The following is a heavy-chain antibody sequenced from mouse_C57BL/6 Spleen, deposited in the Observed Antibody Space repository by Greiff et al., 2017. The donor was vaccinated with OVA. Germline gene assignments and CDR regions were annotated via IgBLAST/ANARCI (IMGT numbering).Heavy chain of an antibody. CDR2: INPSNGGT. J-gene: IGHJ4*01. Sequence: QVQLQQPGTELVKPGASVKLSCKASGYTFTSYWMHWVKQRPGQGLEWIGNINPSNGGTNYNEKFKSKATLTVDKSSSTAYMQLSSLTSEDSAVYYCARYLHYGSSYTYYAMDYWGQGTSVTVSS. D-gene: IGHD1-1*01. CDR3: ARYLHYGSSYTYYAMDY. CDR1: GYTFTSYW. V-gene: IGHV1-53*01.